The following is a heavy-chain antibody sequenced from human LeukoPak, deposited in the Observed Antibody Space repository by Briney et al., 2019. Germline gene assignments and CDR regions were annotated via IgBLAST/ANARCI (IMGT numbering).Heavy chain of an antibody. J-gene: IGHJ5*02. Sequence: GGSLRLSCAASGFTFSSYAMSWVRQAPGKGLEWVSAISGSGGSTYYADSVKGRFTISRDNSKNTLYLQMNSLRAEDTAVYYYAKGQVGATRKGWFDPWGQGTLVTVSS. D-gene: IGHD1-26*01. CDR3: AKGQVGATRKGWFDP. V-gene: IGHV3-23*01. CDR2: ISGSGGST. CDR1: GFTFSSYA.